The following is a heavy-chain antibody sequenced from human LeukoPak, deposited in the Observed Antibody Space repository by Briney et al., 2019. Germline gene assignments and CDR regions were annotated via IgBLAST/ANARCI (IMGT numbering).Heavy chain of an antibody. D-gene: IGHD5-18*01. CDR2: ISGSGGST. Sequence: PGGSLRLSCAASGFTFSSYAMSWVRQAPGKGLEWVSAISGSGGSTYYADSVEGRFTISRDNSKNTLYLQMNSLRAEDTAVYYCAKPGCSYGYTHYYFDYWGQGTLVTVSS. CDR3: AKPGCSYGYTHYYFDY. V-gene: IGHV3-23*01. CDR1: GFTFSSYA. J-gene: IGHJ4*02.